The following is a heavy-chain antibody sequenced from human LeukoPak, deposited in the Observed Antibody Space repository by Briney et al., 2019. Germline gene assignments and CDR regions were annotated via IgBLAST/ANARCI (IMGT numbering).Heavy chain of an antibody. CDR3: VRESASTITRHFDY. CDR1: GFTFSGYY. V-gene: IGHV3-11*04. J-gene: IGHJ4*02. CDR2: ISGSDSAI. D-gene: IGHD4-11*01. Sequence: PGGSLRLSCVASGFTFSGYYMSWIRQAPGKGLERVSYISGSDSAIYYADSVKGRFTISRDNAKNSLYLQMNSLRAEDTAVYYCVRESASTITRHFDYWGQGTLVTVSS.